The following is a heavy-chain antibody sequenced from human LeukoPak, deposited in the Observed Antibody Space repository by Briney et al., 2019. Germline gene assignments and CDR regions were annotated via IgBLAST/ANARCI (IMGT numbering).Heavy chain of an antibody. CDR1: GGSISNYY. Sequence: SETLSLTCTVSGGSISNYYWSWIRQPAGKGLEWIGRIYSSGIINYNPSLKSRVTMSVDTSKNQFPLDLSSVTAADTAVYYCARVDCSGGSCYLGSIWGQGTMVTVSS. J-gene: IGHJ3*02. CDR2: IYSSGII. D-gene: IGHD2-15*01. CDR3: ARVDCSGGSCYLGSI. V-gene: IGHV4-4*07.